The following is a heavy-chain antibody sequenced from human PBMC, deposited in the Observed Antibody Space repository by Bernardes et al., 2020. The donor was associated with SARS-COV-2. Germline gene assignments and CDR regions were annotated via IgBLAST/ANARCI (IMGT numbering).Heavy chain of an antibody. V-gene: IGHV3-48*04. CDR3: AREYTYGLDS. CDR1: GFTFSSSV. CDR2: ISNGGRTQ. Sequence: GGSLRLSCAASGFTFSSSVMNWVRQAPGQGLEWVANISNGGRTQYYADSVKGRFTISRDNAKNTLYLQMNSLRAEDTAVYYCAREYTYGLDSRGEGTLVTVSS. J-gene: IGHJ4*02. D-gene: IGHD5-18*01.